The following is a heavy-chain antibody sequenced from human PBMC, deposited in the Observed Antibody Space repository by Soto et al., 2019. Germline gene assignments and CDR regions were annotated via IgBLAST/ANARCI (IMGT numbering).Heavy chain of an antibody. D-gene: IGHD6-19*01. V-gene: IGHV1-18*01. CDR2: ISAYNGKT. CDR1: GYTFTSYG. J-gene: IGHJ6*02. CDR3: ARESIAVAGTSGPRHYYYGMDV. Sequence: QVQLVQSGAEVKKPGASVKVSCKASGYTFTSYGISWVRQAPGQGLEWMGWISAYNGKTNYAQKAQARLTMTTDPPTSTAYMELRSLSSDDTAVYYCARESIAVAGTSGPRHYYYGMDVWGQGTTVTVSS.